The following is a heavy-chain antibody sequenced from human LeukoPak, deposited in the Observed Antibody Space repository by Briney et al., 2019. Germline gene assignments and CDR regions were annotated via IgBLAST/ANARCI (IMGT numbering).Heavy chain of an antibody. D-gene: IGHD3-22*01. Sequence: GGSLRLSCAASGFTFSSYAMHWVRQAPGKGLEWVAVISYDGSNKYYADSVKGRFTISRDNSKNTLYLQMNSLRAEDTAVYYCARDPFPYYYDSSGYYYGWYDPWGQGTLVTVSS. V-gene: IGHV3-30-3*01. CDR1: GFTFSSYA. CDR2: ISYDGSNK. J-gene: IGHJ5*02. CDR3: ARDPFPYYYDSSGYYYGWYDP.